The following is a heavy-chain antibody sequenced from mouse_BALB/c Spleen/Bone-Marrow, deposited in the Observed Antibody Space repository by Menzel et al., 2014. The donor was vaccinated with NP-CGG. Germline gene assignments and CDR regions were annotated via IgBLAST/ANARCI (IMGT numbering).Heavy chain of an antibody. Sequence: KXGASVKLSCKASGYTFTSYYMYWVKQRPGQGLEWIGEINPSNGGTNFNEKFKSKATLTVDKSSSTAYMQLSSLTSEDSAVYYCTRGRRDAMDYWGQGTSVTGSS. CDR1: GYTFTSYY. J-gene: IGHJ4*01. V-gene: IGHV1S16*01. CDR2: INPSNGGT. CDR3: TRGRRDAMDY.